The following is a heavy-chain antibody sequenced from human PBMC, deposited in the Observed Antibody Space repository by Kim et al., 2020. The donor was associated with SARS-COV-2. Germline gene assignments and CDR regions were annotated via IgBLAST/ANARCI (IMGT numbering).Heavy chain of an antibody. CDR2: ISSSSSYI. CDR3: ARGWSSSVEYFQY. Sequence: GGSLRLSCAASGFTFSSYSMNWVRQAPGKGLEWVSSISSSSSYIYYVDSVKGRFTISRDNAKNSLYLQMNSLRAEDTAVYYCARGWSSSVEYFQYWGQGTLVTVSS. D-gene: IGHD6-19*01. J-gene: IGHJ1*01. CDR1: GFTFSSYS. V-gene: IGHV3-21*01.